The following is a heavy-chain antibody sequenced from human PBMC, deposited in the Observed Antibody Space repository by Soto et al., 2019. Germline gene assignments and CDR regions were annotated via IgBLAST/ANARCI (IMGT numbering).Heavy chain of an antibody. J-gene: IGHJ4*02. D-gene: IGHD3-3*01. CDR2: IYYSGST. Sequence: PSETLSLTCTVSGGSISSGDYYWSWIRQPPGKGLEWIGYIYYSGSTYYNPSLKSRVTISVDTSKNQFSLKLSSVTAADTAVYYCAREARITIFGVVIPYGYFDYWGQGTLVTVS. CDR3: AREARITIFGVVIPYGYFDY. V-gene: IGHV4-30-4*01. CDR1: GGSISSGDYY.